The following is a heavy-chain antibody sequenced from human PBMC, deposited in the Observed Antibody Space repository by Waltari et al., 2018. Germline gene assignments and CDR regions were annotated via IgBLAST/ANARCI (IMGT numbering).Heavy chain of an antibody. Sequence: EVQLVQSGAEVKKPGESLKISCKGSGYSFTSYWIGWVRQMPGKGLAWMGIIYPGDSDTRYSPAFQGQVTISADKSISTAYLQWSSLKASDTAMYYCARGGSAYSSIWYSWFDPWGQGTLVTVSS. J-gene: IGHJ5*02. CDR1: GYSFTSYW. CDR2: IYPGDSDT. V-gene: IGHV5-51*03. CDR3: ARGGSAYSSIWYSWFDP. D-gene: IGHD6-13*01.